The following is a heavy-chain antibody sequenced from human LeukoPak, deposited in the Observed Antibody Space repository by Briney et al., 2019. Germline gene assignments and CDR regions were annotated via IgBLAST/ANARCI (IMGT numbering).Heavy chain of an antibody. CDR1: GYTFVDFY. CDR3: VRDGGGSHYLSYDF. J-gene: IGHJ4*02. CDR2: INPNSGAT. Sequence: ASVKVSCKGSGYTFVDFYMHWVRQAPGQGLEWMGWINPNSGATNYVQKFRGRLTMTRDTSINTAYLEMSSLRSDDTAVYYCVRDGGGSHYLSYDFWGQGSLITVSS. V-gene: IGHV1-2*02. D-gene: IGHD1-26*01.